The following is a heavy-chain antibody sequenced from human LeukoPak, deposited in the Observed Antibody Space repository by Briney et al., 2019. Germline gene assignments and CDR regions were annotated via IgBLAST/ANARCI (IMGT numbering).Heavy chain of an antibody. D-gene: IGHD3-22*01. V-gene: IGHV3-7*01. Sequence: GWSLRLSCAASGFTFSSYWMSWVRQAPGKGLEWVANIKQDGSEKYYVDSVKGRFTISRDNAKNSLYLQMNSLRAEDTAVYYCARAVGSRDYDSSGYEYYFDYWGQGTLVTVSS. J-gene: IGHJ4*02. CDR3: ARAVGSRDYDSSGYEYYFDY. CDR2: IKQDGSEK. CDR1: GFTFSSYW.